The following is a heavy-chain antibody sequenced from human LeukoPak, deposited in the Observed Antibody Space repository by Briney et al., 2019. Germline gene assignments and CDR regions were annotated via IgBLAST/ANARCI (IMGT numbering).Heavy chain of an antibody. J-gene: IGHJ4*02. D-gene: IGHD4-17*01. V-gene: IGHV3-7*05. CDR2: INEDGSEK. CDR1: GFTLRTYW. CDR3: VRFPTGFDY. Sequence: PGGSLRLSCAASGFTLRTYWMTWVRQAPGKGLEWVANINEDGSEKYYVDSVKGRFTISRDNAKNSPYLQMNSLRGEDTAVYYCVRFPTGFDYWGQGTLVTVSS.